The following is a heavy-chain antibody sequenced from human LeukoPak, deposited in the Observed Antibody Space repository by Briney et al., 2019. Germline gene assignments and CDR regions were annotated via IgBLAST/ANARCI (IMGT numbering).Heavy chain of an antibody. V-gene: IGHV3-30-3*02. CDR2: ISYDGSNK. CDR1: GFTFSSYA. CDR3: AKYSHVGAAAGPY. Sequence: PGGSLRLSCAASGFTFSSYAMHWVRQAPGKGLEWVAVISYDGSNKYYADSVKGRFTISRDNSKNTLYLQMNSLRAEDTAVYYCAKYSHVGAAAGPYWGQGTLVTVSS. D-gene: IGHD6-13*01. J-gene: IGHJ4*02.